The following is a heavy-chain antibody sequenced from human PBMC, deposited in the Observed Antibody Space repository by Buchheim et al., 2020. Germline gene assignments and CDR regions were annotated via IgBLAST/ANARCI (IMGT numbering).Heavy chain of an antibody. V-gene: IGHV3-7*01. CDR3: ARDGDIVVVPAAITNYGMDV. Sequence: EVQLVESGGGLVQPGGSLRLSCAASGFTFSSYWMSWVRQAPGKGLEWVANIKQDGSEKYYVDSVKGRFTISRDNAKNSLDLQMNSLRAEDTAVYYCARDGDIVVVPAAITNYGMDVWGQGTT. D-gene: IGHD2-2*01. CDR1: GFTFSSYW. J-gene: IGHJ6*02. CDR2: IKQDGSEK.